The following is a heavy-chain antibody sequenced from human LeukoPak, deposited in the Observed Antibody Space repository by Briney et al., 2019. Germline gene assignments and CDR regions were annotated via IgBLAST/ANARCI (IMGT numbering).Heavy chain of an antibody. Sequence: GASVKVSCKASGGTFSSYAISWVRQAPGQGLEWMGGIIPIFGTANYAQKFQGRVTITTDEPTSTAYMELSSLRSEDTAVYYCASPRSSYSGSYLYYFDYWGQGTLVTVSS. CDR3: ASPRSSYSGSYLYYFDY. CDR2: IIPIFGTA. D-gene: IGHD1-26*01. CDR1: GGTFSSYA. J-gene: IGHJ4*02. V-gene: IGHV1-69*05.